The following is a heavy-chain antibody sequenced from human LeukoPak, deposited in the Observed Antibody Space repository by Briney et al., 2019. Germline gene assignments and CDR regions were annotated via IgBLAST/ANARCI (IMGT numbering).Heavy chain of an antibody. D-gene: IGHD6-13*01. V-gene: IGHV4-59*08. CDR2: IYYNGST. CDR3: ARSGVFTGYDAFDI. Sequence: PSETLSLTCSVSGGSISRYYWTWIRQPPGKGLEWIGHIYYNGSTNYNPSLKSRVTISVDTSKNQYSLKLSSVTAADTAVYYCARSGVFTGYDAFDIWGQGTRVTVSS. J-gene: IGHJ3*02. CDR1: GGSISRYY.